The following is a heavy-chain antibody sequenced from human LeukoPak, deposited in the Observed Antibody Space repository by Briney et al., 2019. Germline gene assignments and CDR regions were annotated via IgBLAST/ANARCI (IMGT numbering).Heavy chain of an antibody. Sequence: LGGSLRLSCAASGFTFSNYWMHWVRQAPGKGLVWVSRINSDGINTSYADSVKGRFTISRDNAKNTLNLQMNSLRAEDTAVYYCARGGPPTHYGDYGVEAIDYWGQGTLVTVSS. CDR1: GFTFSNYW. D-gene: IGHD4-17*01. CDR3: ARGGPPTHYGDYGVEAIDY. J-gene: IGHJ4*02. CDR2: INSDGINT. V-gene: IGHV3-74*01.